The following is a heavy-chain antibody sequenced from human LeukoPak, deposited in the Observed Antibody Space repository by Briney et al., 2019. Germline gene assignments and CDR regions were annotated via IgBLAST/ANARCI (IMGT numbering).Heavy chain of an antibody. D-gene: IGHD4-17*01. V-gene: IGHV3-23*01. CDR3: ATDRGDYGDYIRH. Sequence: GGSLRLSCAASGFTFSSFGMSWVRQAPGKGLEWGSAISSTGGTAYYADSVKGRFTISRDNSKNTLYLQMNSLRAEDTAIYFCATDRGDYGDYIRHWGQGTLVTVSS. CDR2: ISSTGGTA. CDR1: GFTFSSFG. J-gene: IGHJ4*02.